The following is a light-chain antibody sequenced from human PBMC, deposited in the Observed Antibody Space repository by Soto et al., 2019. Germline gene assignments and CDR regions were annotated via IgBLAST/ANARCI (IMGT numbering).Light chain of an antibody. V-gene: IGKV1-5*01. CDR1: QSISSW. J-gene: IGKJ2*01. Sequence: DIQMPQSPSTLSASVGARVTITCRASQSISSWLAWYQQKPGKAPKLLIYDASSLESGVPSRFSVSGSGTECTLTSSGLQPDDFASYHCQQYNSYSYTFGQGTKLESK. CDR3: QQYNSYSYT. CDR2: DAS.